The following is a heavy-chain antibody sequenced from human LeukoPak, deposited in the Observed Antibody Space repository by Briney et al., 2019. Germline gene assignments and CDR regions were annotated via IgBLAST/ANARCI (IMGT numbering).Heavy chain of an antibody. CDR3: ARGASYDFWSGPYYFDY. D-gene: IGHD3-3*01. CDR1: GYSISSGYY. CDR2: IYHSGST. Sequence: SETLSLTCTVSGYSISSGYYWGWIRQPPGKGLEWIGSIYHSGSTYYNPSLKSRVTISVDPSKNQFSLKLSSVPAADTAVYYCARGASYDFWSGPYYFDYWGQGTLVTVSS. J-gene: IGHJ4*02. V-gene: IGHV4-38-2*02.